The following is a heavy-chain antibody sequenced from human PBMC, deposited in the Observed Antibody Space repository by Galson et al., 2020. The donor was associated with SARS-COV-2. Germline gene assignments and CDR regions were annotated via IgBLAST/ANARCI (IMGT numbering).Heavy chain of an antibody. CDR1: GGSISTYS. CDR3: ARLVLANNWFDP. CDR2: IYHSGST. D-gene: IGHD2-8*02. J-gene: IGHJ5*02. V-gene: IGHV4-59*08. Sequence: SETLSLTCTGSGGSISTYSWTWIRQPPGKGLEWIGYIYHSGSTNYNPSLRSRVTISVDTSKNQLSLKLNSVTAADTAVYYCARLVLANNWFDPCGQGTLVTVSS.